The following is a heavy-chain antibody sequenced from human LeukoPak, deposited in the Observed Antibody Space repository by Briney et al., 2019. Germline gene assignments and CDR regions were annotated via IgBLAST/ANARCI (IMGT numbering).Heavy chain of an antibody. CDR3: ASRSLGSWAAFDI. CDR1: GVTVSSSY. Sequence: GGSLRLSCAASGVTVSSSYMSWVRQAPGKGLEWVSVIFSGDSTYYADSVKGRFTISRDNSKNTLYLQMNSLRAEDTAVYYCASRSLGSWAAFDIWGQGTVVTVSS. J-gene: IGHJ3*02. V-gene: IGHV3-53*01. D-gene: IGHD7-27*01. CDR2: IFSGDST.